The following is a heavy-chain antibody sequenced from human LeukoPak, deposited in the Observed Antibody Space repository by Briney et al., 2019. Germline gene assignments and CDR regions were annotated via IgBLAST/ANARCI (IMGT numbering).Heavy chain of an antibody. Sequence: SETLSLTCTVSGGSISNYYWSWIRQPPGKGLEWIGYIYYSGSTNYNPSLKSRVTISVDTSKNQFSLKLSSVTAADTAIYYCARGGYCSSSSCYGDDAFDIWGQGTMVTVSS. CDR3: ARGGYCSSSSCYGDDAFDI. V-gene: IGHV4-59*01. CDR1: GGSISNYY. CDR2: IYYSGST. J-gene: IGHJ3*02. D-gene: IGHD2-2*01.